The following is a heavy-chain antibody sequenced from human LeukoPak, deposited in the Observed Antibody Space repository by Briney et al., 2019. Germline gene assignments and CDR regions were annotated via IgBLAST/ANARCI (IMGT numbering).Heavy chain of an antibody. V-gene: IGHV3-23*01. CDR1: GFTFSSYG. CDR2: ISGSGGST. CDR3: ANSAAVGTFY. J-gene: IGHJ4*02. D-gene: IGHD6-13*01. Sequence: GGSLRLSCAASGFTFSSYGMSWVRQAPGKGLEWVSAISGSGGSTYYADSVKGRFTISRDTSKNTLYLQMNSLRAEDTAIYYCANSAAVGTFYWGQGTLVTVSS.